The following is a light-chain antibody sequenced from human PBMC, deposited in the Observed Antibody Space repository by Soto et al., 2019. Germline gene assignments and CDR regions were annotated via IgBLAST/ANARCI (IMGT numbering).Light chain of an antibody. J-gene: IGLJ1*01. CDR2: DNN. Sequence: QSVLTQPPSVSAAPGQKVTISCSGSSSNIGNNYVSWYQQLPGTAPKLLIYDNNNRPSGSPDRFSGSKSGTSATLGITGLQTGDEADYYCGTWDSSLSAGVVFGTGTKLTVL. CDR3: GTWDSSLSAGVV. V-gene: IGLV1-51*01. CDR1: SSNIGNNY.